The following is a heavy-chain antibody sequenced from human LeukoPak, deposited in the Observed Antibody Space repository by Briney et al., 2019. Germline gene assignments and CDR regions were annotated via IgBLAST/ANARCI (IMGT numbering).Heavy chain of an antibody. CDR3: ARVTTVTTRGHDAFDI. V-gene: IGHV4-30-4*07. CDR1: GGSISSGGYS. Sequence: SETLSLTCTVSGGSISSGGYSWSWIRQPPGTGLEWIGYIYYSGSTYYNPSLKSRVTISVDTSKNQFSLKLSSVTAADTAVYYCARVTTVTTRGHDAFDIWGQGTMVTVSS. CDR2: IYYSGST. J-gene: IGHJ3*02. D-gene: IGHD4-17*01.